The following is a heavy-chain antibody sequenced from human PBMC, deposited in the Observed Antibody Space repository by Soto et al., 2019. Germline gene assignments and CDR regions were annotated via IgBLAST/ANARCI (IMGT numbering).Heavy chain of an antibody. CDR2: FSGSGGST. D-gene: IGHD6-25*01. J-gene: IGHJ3*02. Sequence: PGGSLRPSCAASGFTFSSFALRWVRQAPGEGLELVPAFSGSGGSTYYAGSVKGRFTISRDNSKNTLYLQMNSLRAEDTAVYYCAKDRRGARLSDAFGIWGQGTMVTVSS. CDR3: AKDRRGARLSDAFGI. V-gene: IGHV3-23*01. CDR1: GFTFSSFA.